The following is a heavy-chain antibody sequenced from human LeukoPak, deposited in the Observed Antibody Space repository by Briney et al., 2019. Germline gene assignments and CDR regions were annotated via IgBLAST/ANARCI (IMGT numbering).Heavy chain of an antibody. D-gene: IGHD3-10*01. Sequence: AGGSLRLSCAASGFAFSTYSMIWVRQAPGKGLEWVSSISSTSAYIYYADSLKGRFTISRDNAKNSLYLQTNSLRAEDTAVYYCARGGYSHGRYYNYMDAWGIGTAVTVSS. V-gene: IGHV3-21*06. CDR2: ISSTSAYI. CDR3: ARGGYSHGRYYNYMDA. J-gene: IGHJ6*03. CDR1: GFAFSTYS.